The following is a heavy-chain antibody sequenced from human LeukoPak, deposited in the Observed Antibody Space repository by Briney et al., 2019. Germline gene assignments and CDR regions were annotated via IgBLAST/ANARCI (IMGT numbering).Heavy chain of an antibody. J-gene: IGHJ4*02. CDR3: ASLWSGYQDAFDI. V-gene: IGHV1-69*04. D-gene: IGHD3-3*01. CDR2: IIPIFGIA. CDR1: GGTFSSYA. Sequence: ASVTVSCKASGGTFSSYAISWVRQAPGQGLEWMGRIIPIFGIANYAQKFQGRVTITADKSTSTAYMELGSLRSEDTAVYYCASLWSGYQDAFDIWGQGTLVTVSS.